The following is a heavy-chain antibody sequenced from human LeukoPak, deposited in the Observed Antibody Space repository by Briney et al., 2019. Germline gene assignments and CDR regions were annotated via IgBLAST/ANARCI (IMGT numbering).Heavy chain of an antibody. CDR2: ISSSGSTI. V-gene: IGHV3-11*01. CDR3: ARVVRQGYNYDAFYI. CDR1: GFTFSDYY. J-gene: IGHJ3*02. D-gene: IGHD5-24*01. Sequence: GGSLRLSCAASGFTFSDYYMSWIRQAPGKGLEWVSYISSSGSTIYHADSVKGRFTISRDNAKNSLYLQMNSLGAEDTAVYYCARVVRQGYNYDAFYIWGQRTKVTVSS.